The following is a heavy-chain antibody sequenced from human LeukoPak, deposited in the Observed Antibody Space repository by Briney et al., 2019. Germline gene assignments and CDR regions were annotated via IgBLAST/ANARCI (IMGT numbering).Heavy chain of an antibody. J-gene: IGHJ3*02. D-gene: IGHD3-22*01. CDR3: ASTYYYDSPRGSDAFDI. V-gene: IGHV4-34*01. CDR2: INHSGST. CDR1: GGSFSGYY. Sequence: ASETLSLTCAVYGGSFSGYYWSWIRQPPGKGLEWIGEINHSGSTNYNPSLKSRVTISVDTSKNQFSLKLSSVTAADTAVYYCASTYYYDSPRGSDAFDIWGQGTMVTVSS.